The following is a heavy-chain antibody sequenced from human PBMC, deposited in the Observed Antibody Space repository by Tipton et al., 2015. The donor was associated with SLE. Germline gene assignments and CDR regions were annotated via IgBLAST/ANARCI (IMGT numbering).Heavy chain of an antibody. Sequence: TLSLTCTVSGGSISSSSYYWGWIRQPPGKGLEWIGSIYYSGNTYYNPSLKSRVTISVDTSKNQFSLKLSSVTAADTAVYYCARRLVAGANVWYFGLWGRGPLVPVSS. CDR3: ARRLVAGANVWYFGL. V-gene: IGHV4-39*07. CDR1: GGSISSSSYY. D-gene: IGHD2-2*01. CDR2: IYYSGNT. J-gene: IGHJ2*01.